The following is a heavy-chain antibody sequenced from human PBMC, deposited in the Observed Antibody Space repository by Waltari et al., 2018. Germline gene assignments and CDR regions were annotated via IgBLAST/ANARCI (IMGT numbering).Heavy chain of an antibody. CDR2: IIPILGIA. D-gene: IGHD2-15*01. V-gene: IGHV1-69*10. CDR1: GGTFSSYA. Sequence: QVQRVQSGAEVKKPGSSVKVSCKASGGTFSSYAISWVRQAPGQGLEVMGWIIPILGIANYSQKFQGRVTITADKSASTAYMELSSLRSEDTAVYYCAREGSGGSCDSWGQGTLVTVSS. CDR3: AREGSGGSCDS. J-gene: IGHJ5*01.